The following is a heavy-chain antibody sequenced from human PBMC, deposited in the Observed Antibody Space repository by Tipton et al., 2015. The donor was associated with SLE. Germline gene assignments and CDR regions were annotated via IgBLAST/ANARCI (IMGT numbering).Heavy chain of an antibody. V-gene: IGHV3-15*01. Sequence: SLRLSCAASEFTFSNAWMSWVRQAPGKGLEWVGRIKSKTDGGTTDYAAPVKGRFTISRDDSKNTLYLQMNSLKTEDTAVYYCTTDPANWGRDYWGQGTLVTVSS. CDR1: EFTFSNAW. D-gene: IGHD7-27*01. J-gene: IGHJ4*02. CDR2: IKSKTDGGTT. CDR3: TTDPANWGRDY.